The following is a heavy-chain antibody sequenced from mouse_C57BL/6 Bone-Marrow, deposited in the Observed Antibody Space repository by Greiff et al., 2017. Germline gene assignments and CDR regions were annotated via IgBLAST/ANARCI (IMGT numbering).Heavy chain of an antibody. CDR3: ARPPYGNYTY. CDR2: IWWDDDK. CDR1: GFSLRTFGMG. J-gene: IGHJ3*01. V-gene: IGHV8-8*01. Sequence: QVTLKESGPGILQPSQTLSLTCSFSGFSLRTFGMGVGWIRQPSGKGLEWLAHIWWDDDKYYNPALQSRLTISKDTSKNQVFLKLANVDTADTATYYCARPPYGNYTYWGQGTLVTVSA. D-gene: IGHD2-1*01.